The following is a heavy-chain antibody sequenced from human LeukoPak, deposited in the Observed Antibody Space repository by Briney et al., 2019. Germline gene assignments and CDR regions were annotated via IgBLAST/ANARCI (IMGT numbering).Heavy chain of an antibody. J-gene: IGHJ4*02. V-gene: IGHV4-34*01. CDR1: GGSFSGYY. CDR2: INHSGST. Sequence: SETLSLTCAVYGGSFSGYYWSWIRQSPGKGLEWIGEINHSGSTNYNPSLKSRVTISIDTSKKQFSLKVNSVTAADTAVYYCARRSTPAGTDYWGQGTLVTVSS. CDR3: ARRSTPAGTDY. D-gene: IGHD6-13*01.